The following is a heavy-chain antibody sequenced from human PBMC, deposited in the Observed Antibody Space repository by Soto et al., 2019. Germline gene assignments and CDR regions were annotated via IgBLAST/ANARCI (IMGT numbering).Heavy chain of an antibody. CDR2: TDWDDGK. CDR3: ARISAPHYGLDV. Sequence: SCPRLVNPTQTLTLTCSFSGFSLSTAGMCVSWIRQPPGKALEWLALTDWDDGKFYSTSLKTRVSISKDTPKNQVVLTVTNMDPVDTATYYCARISAPHYGLDVWGQGTTVTVSS. J-gene: IGHJ6*02. V-gene: IGHV2-70*01. CDR1: GFSLSTAGMC.